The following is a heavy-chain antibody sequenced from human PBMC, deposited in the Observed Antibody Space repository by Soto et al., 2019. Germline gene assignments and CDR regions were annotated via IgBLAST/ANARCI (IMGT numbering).Heavy chain of an antibody. J-gene: IGHJ6*03. CDR2: IYYSGST. V-gene: IGHV4-59*08. D-gene: IGHD4-17*01. CDR3: ARQGSSTVTEYYYYMDV. Sequence: SETLSLTCTVSGGSISSYYWSWIRQPPGKGLEWIGYIYYSGSTNYNPSLKSRVTISVDTSKNQFSLKLSSVTAADTAVYYCARQGSSTVTEYYYYMDVWGKGTTVTVSS. CDR1: GGSISSYY.